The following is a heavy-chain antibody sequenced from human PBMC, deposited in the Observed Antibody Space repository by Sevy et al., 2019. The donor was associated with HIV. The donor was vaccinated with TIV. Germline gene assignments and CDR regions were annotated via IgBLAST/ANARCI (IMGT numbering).Heavy chain of an antibody. CDR1: GYTLTSHY. D-gene: IGHD6-13*01. J-gene: IGHJ6*03. CDR2: SNPSGGYT. Sequence: ASVKVSCKASGYTLTSHYMHWVRQAPGQGLEWMGISNPSGGYTRYAQKFQGRVIMTRDTSTSTAYMELSSLRSDDTAVYYCASLAAASGLDYMDVWGNGTTVTVSS. CDR3: ASLAAASGLDYMDV. V-gene: IGHV1-46*01.